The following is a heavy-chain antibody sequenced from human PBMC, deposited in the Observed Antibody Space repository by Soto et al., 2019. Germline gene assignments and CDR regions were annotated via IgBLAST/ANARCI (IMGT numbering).Heavy chain of an antibody. CDR3: TSSSTSLGMDV. D-gene: IGHD2-2*01. V-gene: IGHV4-31*03. CDR1: GGSISSGGYY. Sequence: QVQLQESGPGLVKPSQTLSLTCTVSGGSISSGGYYWSWIRQHPGKGLEWIGYIYYSGSTYYNPSLRSRVTISVDTSKNPFTLKLSSVTAAATVVYCCTSSSTSLGMDVWGQGTTVTVSS. J-gene: IGHJ6*02. CDR2: IYYSGST.